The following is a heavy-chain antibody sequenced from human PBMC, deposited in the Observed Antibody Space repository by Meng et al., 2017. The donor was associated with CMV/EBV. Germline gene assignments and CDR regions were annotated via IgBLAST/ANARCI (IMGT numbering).Heavy chain of an antibody. J-gene: IGHJ6*02. V-gene: IGHV3-11*04. CDR1: GFTFSDYY. CDR3: AKDQQLVPYYYYYGMDV. Sequence: GESLKISCAASGFTFSDYYMSWIRQAPGKGLEWVSYISSSGSTIYYADSVKGRFTISRDNAKNSLYLQMNSLRAEDTAVYYCAKDQQLVPYYYYYGMDVWGQGTTVTVSS. D-gene: IGHD6-13*01. CDR2: ISSSGSTI.